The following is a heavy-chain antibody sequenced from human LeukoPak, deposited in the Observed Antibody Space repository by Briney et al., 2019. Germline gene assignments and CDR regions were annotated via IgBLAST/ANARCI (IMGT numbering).Heavy chain of an antibody. D-gene: IGHD4-11*01. CDR1: GFTFSSYW. J-gene: IGHJ4*02. CDR3: ARDQTRNLNDY. CDR2: INQDGSQK. V-gene: IGHV3-7*01. Sequence: GGSLRLSCAASGFTFSSYWMSWVRQAPGKGLEWVANINQDGSQKYYVDSVKGRFTISRDNAKNSLYLQMNSLRAEDMAVYYCARDQTRNLNDYWGQGTLVTVSS.